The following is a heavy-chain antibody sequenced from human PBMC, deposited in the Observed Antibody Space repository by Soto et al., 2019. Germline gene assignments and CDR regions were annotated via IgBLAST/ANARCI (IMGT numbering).Heavy chain of an antibody. J-gene: IGHJ4*02. CDR2: ISSNGGST. V-gene: IGHV3-64*01. CDR3: ARGPGYYFDY. Sequence: PGGSLRLSCAASGFTFGGYAGHWVRQAPGKGLEYVSAISSNGGSTYYANSVKGRFTISRDNSKNTLYLQMGSLRAEDMAVYYCARGPGYYFDYWGQGTLVTVSS. CDR1: GFTFGGYA.